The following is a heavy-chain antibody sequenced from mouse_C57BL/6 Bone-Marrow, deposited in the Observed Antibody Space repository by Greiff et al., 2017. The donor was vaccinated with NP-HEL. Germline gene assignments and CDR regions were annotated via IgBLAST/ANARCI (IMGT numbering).Heavy chain of an antibody. CDR3: ARGNGDY. V-gene: IGHV3-6*01. J-gene: IGHJ2*01. CDR2: ISYDGSN. Sequence: VQLKESGPGLVKPSQSLSLTCSVTGYSITSGYYWNWIRQFPGNKLEWMGYISYDGSNNYNPSLKNRISITRDTSKNQFFLKLNSVTTEDTATYYCARGNGDYWGQGTTLTVSS. CDR1: GYSITSGYY.